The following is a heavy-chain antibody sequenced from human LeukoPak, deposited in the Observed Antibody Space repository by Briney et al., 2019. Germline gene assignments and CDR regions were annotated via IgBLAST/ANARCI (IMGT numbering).Heavy chain of an antibody. CDR3: ARDPIGGSGSYRFDP. CDR1: GGSISTTNW. V-gene: IGHV4-4*02. Sequence: PSGTLSLTCGVSGGSISTTNWWSWVRQPPGQGLEWVGEISLTGRTNYNPSLNGRVTISVDKSKNQFSLKLSSVTAADTAVYYCARDPIGGSGSYRFDPWGQGTLVTVS. CDR2: ISLTGRT. D-gene: IGHD3-10*01. J-gene: IGHJ5*02.